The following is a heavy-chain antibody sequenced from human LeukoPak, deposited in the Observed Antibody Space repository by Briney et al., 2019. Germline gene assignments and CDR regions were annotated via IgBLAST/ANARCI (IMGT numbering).Heavy chain of an antibody. J-gene: IGHJ4*02. D-gene: IGHD2-15*01. CDR2: SNPYNGNT. Sequence: ASVTVACKASGYSFTSYCISWVRQAPGQGLEWVGWSNPYNGNTNYGQKFRGRVSMTTDTSTYTAFMELMSLTSDDTAVYYCARTAVVVVPLFDYWGQGTLVTVSS. V-gene: IGHV1-18*01. CDR1: GYSFTSYC. CDR3: ARTAVVVVPLFDY.